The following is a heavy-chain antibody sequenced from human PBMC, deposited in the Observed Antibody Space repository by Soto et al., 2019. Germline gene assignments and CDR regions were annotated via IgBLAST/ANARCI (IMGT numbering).Heavy chain of an antibody. D-gene: IGHD3-16*01. CDR1: GFTFSSYW. J-gene: IGHJ6*02. CDR2: IKQDGSEK. Sequence: GGSLRLSCAASGFTFSSYWMSWVRQAPGKGLEWVANIKQDGSEKYYVDSVKGRFTISRDNAKNSLYLQMNSLRAEDTAVYYCARSWGAPSYYSYYGMDVWGQGTTVTVS. CDR3: ARSWGAPSYYSYYGMDV. V-gene: IGHV3-7*03.